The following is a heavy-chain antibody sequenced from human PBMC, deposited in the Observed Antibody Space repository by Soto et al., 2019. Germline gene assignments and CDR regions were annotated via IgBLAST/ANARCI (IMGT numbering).Heavy chain of an antibody. V-gene: IGHV3-15*01. CDR3: STETLPMARGVLDY. CDR2: IKKKPDGGTT. Sequence: VQLVESGGGLVKPGGSLRLSCAASGFTFSDAWMSWVRQVPGKGLEWVGRIKKKPDGGTTDYAAPVKGRFTISRDDSRNTLYLQMNSLRTEDTAVYYCSTETLPMARGVLDYWGQGTPVTVSS. D-gene: IGHD3-10*01. CDR1: GFTFSDAW. J-gene: IGHJ4*02.